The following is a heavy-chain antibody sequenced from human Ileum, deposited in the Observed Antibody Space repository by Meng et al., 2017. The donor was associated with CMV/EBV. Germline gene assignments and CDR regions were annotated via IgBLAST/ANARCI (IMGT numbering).Heavy chain of an antibody. D-gene: IGHD3-3*01. Sequence: GSISSGDYYWSWIRQPPGKGLEWIGYIYYSGNTYYNPSLKSRVTISVDTSKNQFSLKLSSVTAADTAVYYCARGYFGVVITPNWFDPWGQGTLVTVSS. CDR1: GSISSGDYY. J-gene: IGHJ5*02. CDR3: ARGYFGVVITPNWFDP. CDR2: IYYSGNT. V-gene: IGHV4-30-4*08.